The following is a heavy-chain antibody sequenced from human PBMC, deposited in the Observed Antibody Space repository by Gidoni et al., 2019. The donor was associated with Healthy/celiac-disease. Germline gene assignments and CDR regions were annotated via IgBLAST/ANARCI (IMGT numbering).Heavy chain of an antibody. CDR1: GYRFTSYW. V-gene: IGHV5-51*01. J-gene: IGHJ3*02. CDR2: IYPGDSDT. Sequence: EVQLVQSGAEVKKPGESLKISCKGSGYRFTSYWIGWVRQMPGKGLEWMGIIYPGDSDTRYSPSFQGQVTISADKSISTAYLQWSSLKASDTAMYYCARQGGYCSGGSCIRNDAFDIWGQGTMVTVSS. D-gene: IGHD2-15*01. CDR3: ARQGGYCSGGSCIRNDAFDI.